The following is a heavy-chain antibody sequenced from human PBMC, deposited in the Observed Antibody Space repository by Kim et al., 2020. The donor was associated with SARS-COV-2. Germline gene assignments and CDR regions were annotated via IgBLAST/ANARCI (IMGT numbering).Heavy chain of an antibody. V-gene: IGHV3-23*01. J-gene: IGHJ5*02. D-gene: IGHD2-8*01. CDR2: IGGGGGDT. CDR1: GFTFSTYG. CDR3: ANVLS. Sequence: GGSLRLSCAASGFTFSTYGMSWVRQAPGKGLEWVSIIGGGGGDTYYADSVKGRFTISRDNSKNTVFVQMNRLRVEDTAVYFCANVLSLGQGTLVSVS.